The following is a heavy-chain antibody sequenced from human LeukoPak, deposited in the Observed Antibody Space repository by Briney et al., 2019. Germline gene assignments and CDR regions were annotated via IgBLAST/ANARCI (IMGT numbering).Heavy chain of an antibody. V-gene: IGHV3-23*01. Sequence: RGSLRLSCAAPGFTFSSYVMSWVRPAPGKGLEWVSAVSGSGGSTYFADFVKGRFTISRGNSKNAMYLQMNSLRAEDTAVYYCASPPNGPRPGLHYYYGMDVWGQGTTVTVSS. CDR2: VSGSGGST. D-gene: IGHD2-8*01. CDR3: ASPPNGPRPGLHYYYGMDV. J-gene: IGHJ6*02. CDR1: GFTFSSYV.